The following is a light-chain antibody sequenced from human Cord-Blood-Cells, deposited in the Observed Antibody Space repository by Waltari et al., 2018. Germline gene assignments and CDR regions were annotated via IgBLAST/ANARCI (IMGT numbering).Light chain of an antibody. CDR3: CSYAGSSTWV. CDR2: EGS. Sequence: QSALTQPASASGSPGQSITISCTGTSSDVGSYNLVSWDQQHPGKAPKLMIYEGSKRPSGVSNRFSGSKSGNTASLTISGLQAEDEADYYCCSYAGSSTWVFGGGTKLTVL. CDR1: SSDVGSYNL. J-gene: IGLJ3*02. V-gene: IGLV2-23*01.